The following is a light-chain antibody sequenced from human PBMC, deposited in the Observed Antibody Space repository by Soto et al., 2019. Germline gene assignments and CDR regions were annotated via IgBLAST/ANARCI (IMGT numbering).Light chain of an antibody. V-gene: IGKV1-5*03. J-gene: IGKJ1*01. CDR2: KAS. CDR3: QQYNSYWT. CDR1: QSISSW. Sequence: DIQMTQSPSTLSASVGDRVTITCRASQSISSWLAWYQQKPGKAPKLLIYKASTLESGVPSRFSGSGSGTEFPLTLNSLQPDDFATYYCQQYNSYWTFGQGTKVEIK.